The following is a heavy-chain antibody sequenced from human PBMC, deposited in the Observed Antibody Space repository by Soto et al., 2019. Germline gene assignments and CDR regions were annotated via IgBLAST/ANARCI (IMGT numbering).Heavy chain of an antibody. J-gene: IGHJ4*02. CDR3: AKSNRGAYDTPDF. V-gene: IGHV3-30*18. CDR2: ISYDGRNK. D-gene: IGHD3-22*01. Sequence: SLRLSCAASGSSLNDYGMHWVRQPPGKGLEWVADISYDGRNKYYTDSVRGRFTISRDISKGTLYLQMNSLRPEDTAVYYCAKSNRGAYDTPDFWGQGTPVTVSS. CDR1: GSSLNDYG.